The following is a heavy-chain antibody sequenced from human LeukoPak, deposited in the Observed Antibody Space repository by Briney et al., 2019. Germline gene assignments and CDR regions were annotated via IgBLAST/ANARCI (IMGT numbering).Heavy chain of an antibody. CDR2: IDWDDDK. CDR3: ARMPVLRYFDCLLDH. D-gene: IGHD3-9*01. Sequence: SGPTLLHPTPTLTLTCTFSGFAPSTRGMCVRWIRQHPEKALEWLSHIDWDDDKYYSTSQKTKLTISKNTTKNQVVLTMTNMDPVDTATYYCARMPVLRYFDCLLDHWGQGTLVTVSS. J-gene: IGHJ4*02. CDR1: GFAPSTRGMC. V-gene: IGHV2-70*01.